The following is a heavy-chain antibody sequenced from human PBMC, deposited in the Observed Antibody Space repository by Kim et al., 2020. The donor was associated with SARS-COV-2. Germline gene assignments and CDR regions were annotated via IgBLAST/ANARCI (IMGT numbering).Heavy chain of an antibody. D-gene: IGHD4-17*01. Sequence: SETLSLTCAVYGGSFSGYYWSWIRQPPGKGLEWIGEINHSGSTNYNPSLKSRVTISVDTSKNQFSLKLSSVTAADTAVYYCARRAVGAVTYRTFDYWGQGTLVTVSS. V-gene: IGHV4-34*01. CDR3: ARRAVGAVTYRTFDY. J-gene: IGHJ4*02. CDR1: GGSFSGYY. CDR2: INHSGST.